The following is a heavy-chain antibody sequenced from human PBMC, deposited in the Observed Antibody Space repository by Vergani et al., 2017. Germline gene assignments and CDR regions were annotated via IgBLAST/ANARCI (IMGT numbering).Heavy chain of an antibody. V-gene: IGHV3-30*03. J-gene: IGHJ1*01. CDR2: ISYDGTQK. Sequence: QVHLVESGGGVVQPGRSLRLSCVVSGFTSSYYGMPWVRQAPGKGLEWVAVISYDGTQKYYEDFVKGRFTISRDNSKSTLYLQMNSLRTEDTVVYYCATKSCGTPGCQIGYFREWGQGTLVTVSS. CDR3: ATKSCGTPGCQIGYFRE. CDR1: GFTSSYYG. D-gene: IGHD1-1*01.